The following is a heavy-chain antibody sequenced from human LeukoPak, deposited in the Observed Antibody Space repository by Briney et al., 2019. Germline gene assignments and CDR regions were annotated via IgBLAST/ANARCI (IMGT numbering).Heavy chain of an antibody. V-gene: IGHV1-18*01. CDR3: ARAPLDFWDYYMDV. D-gene: IGHD3-3*01. Sequence: GASVKVSCKASGYTFTSYGISWVRQAPGQGLEWMGWISAYNGNTNYAQKLRGRVTMTTDTSTSTAYMELRSLRSDDTAVYYCARAPLDFWDYYMDVWGKGTTVTVSS. CDR1: GYTFTSYG. J-gene: IGHJ6*03. CDR2: ISAYNGNT.